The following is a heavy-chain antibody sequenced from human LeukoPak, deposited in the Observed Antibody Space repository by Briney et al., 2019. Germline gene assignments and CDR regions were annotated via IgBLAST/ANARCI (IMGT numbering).Heavy chain of an antibody. D-gene: IGHD6-19*01. CDR2: ISSGTSYI. CDR1: GFSFSSYT. J-gene: IGHJ1*01. Sequence: GGSLRLPCAASGFSFSSYTMNWVRQAPGKGLEWVSSISSGTSYIYYADSVKGRFTISRDNAKNSLYLQMNSLRAEDTAVYYCAREASSGWTSQYFQHWGQGTLVTVSS. CDR3: AREASSGWTSQYFQH. V-gene: IGHV3-21*01.